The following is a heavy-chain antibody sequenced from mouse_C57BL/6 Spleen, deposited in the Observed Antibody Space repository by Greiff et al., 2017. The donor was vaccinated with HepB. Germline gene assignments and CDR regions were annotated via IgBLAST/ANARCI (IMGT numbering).Heavy chain of an antibody. Sequence: VQLQQSGAELVKPGASVKLSCTASGFNIKDYYMHWVKQRPEQGLEWIGRIDPEDGDTKYAPKFQGKATITADNSSNTAYLQLSSLTSEDTAVYDCARSLYDGYYALDYWGQGTTLTVSS. CDR3: ARSLYDGYYALDY. J-gene: IGHJ2*01. CDR1: GFNIKDYY. V-gene: IGHV14-2*01. D-gene: IGHD2-3*01. CDR2: IDPEDGDT.